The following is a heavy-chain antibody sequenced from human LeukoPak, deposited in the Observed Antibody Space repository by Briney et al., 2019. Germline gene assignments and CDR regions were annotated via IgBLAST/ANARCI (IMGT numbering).Heavy chain of an antibody. D-gene: IGHD3-22*01. Sequence: SETVSLTCTVSGDSVSSFYWSWIRQPPGKGLEWIGYICYSGSTNYNPSLKSRVSISVDTSKNQFSLKLNSVTAADTAVYYCARVWGVTDFYDSRGAFDIWGQGTMVTVSS. CDR3: ARVWGVTDFYDSRGAFDI. J-gene: IGHJ3*02. CDR2: ICYSGST. CDR1: GDSVSSFY. V-gene: IGHV4-59*02.